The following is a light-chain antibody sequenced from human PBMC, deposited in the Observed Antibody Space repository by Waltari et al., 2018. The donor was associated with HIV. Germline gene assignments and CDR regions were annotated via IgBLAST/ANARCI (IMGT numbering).Light chain of an antibody. CDR3: QSADSSGTWV. V-gene: IGLV3-25*03. CDR2: KDS. CDR1: ALPKQY. J-gene: IGLJ2*01. Sequence: SYELTQPPSVSVSPGQTARIPCSGDALPKQYAYWYQQRPGQAPVLVMSKDSERPSGIPERFSGSSSGKTVTLTISGVQAEDEADYYCQSADSSGTWVFGGGTKLAVL.